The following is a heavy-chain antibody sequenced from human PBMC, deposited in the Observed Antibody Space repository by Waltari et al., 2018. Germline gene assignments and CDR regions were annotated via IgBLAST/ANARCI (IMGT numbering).Heavy chain of an antibody. CDR3: ARDGVLTQDAFDI. CDR1: GGSISSYY. D-gene: IGHD2-8*02. CDR2: IYYSGST. J-gene: IGHJ3*02. Sequence: QVQLQESGPGLVKPSETLSLTCTVSGGSISSYYWSWIRQPPGKGLEWIGYIYYSGSTNYNPSLKSRVTISVDTSKNQFSLKLSSVTAADTAVYYCARDGVLTQDAFDIWGQGTMVTVSS. V-gene: IGHV4-59*01.